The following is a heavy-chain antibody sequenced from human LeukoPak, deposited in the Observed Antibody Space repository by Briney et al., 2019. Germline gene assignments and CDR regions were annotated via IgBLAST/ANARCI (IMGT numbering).Heavy chain of an antibody. CDR3: ARDLGFLDY. Sequence: PGGSLRLSCAASGFTFSTSTMDWVRQAPGKGLEWVSSISSSNDYIYYADSVKGRFTISRDNAKNSLYLQMNSLRAEDTAVYYCARDLGFLDYWGQGTLVTVSS. CDR1: GFTFSTST. V-gene: IGHV3-21*01. CDR2: ISSSNDYI. J-gene: IGHJ4*02. D-gene: IGHD3-10*01.